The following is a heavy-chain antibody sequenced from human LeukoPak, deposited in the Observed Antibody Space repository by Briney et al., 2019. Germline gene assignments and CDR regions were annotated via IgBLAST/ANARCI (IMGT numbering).Heavy chain of an antibody. CDR2: IYSGGST. J-gene: IGHJ6*02. CDR1: GFTFSSYW. V-gene: IGHV3-53*01. Sequence: GGSLRLSCAASGFTFSSYWMNWVRQAPGKGLEWVSVIYSGGSTYYADSVKGRFTISRDNSKNTLYLQMNSLRAEDTAVYYCARSSRMDVWGQGTTVTVSS. D-gene: IGHD1-26*01. CDR3: ARSSRMDV.